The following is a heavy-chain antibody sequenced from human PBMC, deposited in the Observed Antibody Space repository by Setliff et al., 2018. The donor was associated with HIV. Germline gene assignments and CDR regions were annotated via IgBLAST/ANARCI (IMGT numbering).Heavy chain of an antibody. CDR2: ISAYNGNT. J-gene: IGHJ6*03. Sequence: SCKASGGTFSNYAITWVRQAPGQGLEWVGWISAYNGNTNYAQKLQGRVTVFTDTSTRIAYMELRSLRSDDTAVYYCARDYHDGEDYYYMDVWGKGTTVTVSS. CDR3: ARDYHDGEDYYYMDV. CDR1: GGTFSNYA. V-gene: IGHV1-18*04. D-gene: IGHD2-2*01.